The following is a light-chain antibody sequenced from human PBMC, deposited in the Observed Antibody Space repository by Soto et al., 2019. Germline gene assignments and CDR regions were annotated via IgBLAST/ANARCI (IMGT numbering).Light chain of an antibody. Sequence: IVLTQSQATLHLSPQERATLSCTASQSVSSYLAWYEQRPGQAPRLLIYYASNMATGIPVRFSGSGSGTDFTLTISILEPEDFSVYYCQQRGNWPLTFGGGTKVEIK. CDR3: QQRGNWPLT. J-gene: IGKJ4*01. CDR1: QSVSSY. V-gene: IGKV3-11*01. CDR2: YAS.